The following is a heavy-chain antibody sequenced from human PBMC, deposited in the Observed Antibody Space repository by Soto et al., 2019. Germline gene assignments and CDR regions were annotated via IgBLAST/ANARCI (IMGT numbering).Heavy chain of an antibody. CDR1: RDSHSHTGVA. J-gene: IGHJ4*02. V-gene: IGHV6-1*01. D-gene: IGHD1-7*01. CDR3: ARGNSRTFDY. CDR2: TFFTSSWNN. Sequence: SQTHSLTCAICRDSHSHTGVACNSFRQSPSRGVEWMGYTFFTSSWNNNYALSMISRITITPATYKNQFSLQLNAVAPEDTAVYYCARGNSRTFDYWGQGTLVTVSS.